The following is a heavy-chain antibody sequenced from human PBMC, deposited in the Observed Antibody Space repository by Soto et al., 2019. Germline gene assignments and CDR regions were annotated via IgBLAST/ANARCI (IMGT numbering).Heavy chain of an antibody. CDR3: ARRGYSYSNYFDY. CDR1: GFTFSSYA. CDR2: ISYDGSNK. D-gene: IGHD5-18*01. J-gene: IGHJ4*02. V-gene: IGHV3-30-3*01. Sequence: GWSLRLSCAASGFTFSSYAMHWVRQAPGKGLEWVAVISYDGSNKYYADSVKGRFTISRDNSKNTLYLQMNSLRAEDTAVYYCARRGYSYSNYFDYWGQGTLVTVSS.